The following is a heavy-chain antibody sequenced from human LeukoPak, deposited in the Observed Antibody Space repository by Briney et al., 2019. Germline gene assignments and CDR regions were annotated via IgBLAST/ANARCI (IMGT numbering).Heavy chain of an antibody. Sequence: PGGSLRLSCAASGFTFDDYAMHWVRQAPGKGLEWVSGISWNSGSIGYADSVKGRFTISRDNAKNSLYLQMNSLRAEDTALYYCAKGRRDGGFDDWGQGTLVTVSS. CDR2: ISWNSGSI. J-gene: IGHJ4*02. V-gene: IGHV3-9*01. D-gene: IGHD3-10*01. CDR1: GFTFDDYA. CDR3: AKGRRDGGFDD.